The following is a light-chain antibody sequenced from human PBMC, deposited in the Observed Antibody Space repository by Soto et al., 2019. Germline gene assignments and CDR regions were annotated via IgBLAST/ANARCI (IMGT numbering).Light chain of an antibody. CDR1: QSISSY. CDR3: QQSYSTPFT. V-gene: IGKV1-39*01. CDR2: AAS. J-gene: IGKJ3*01. Sequence: DIQMTQSPSSLSASVGDRATITCRASQSISSYLNWYQQKPGKAPKLLIYAASSLQSGVPSRFSGSGSGTDFSLTISSLQPEDVAAYYCQQSYSTPFTFGPGTKVDIK.